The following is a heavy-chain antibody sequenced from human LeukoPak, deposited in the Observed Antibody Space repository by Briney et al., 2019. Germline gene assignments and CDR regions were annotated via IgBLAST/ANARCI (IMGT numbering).Heavy chain of an antibody. CDR1: GFTFSSYA. CDR2: ISGSGGST. V-gene: IGHV3-23*01. Sequence: GGSLRPSCAASGFTFSSYAMSWVRQAPGKGLECVSTISGSGGSTYYADSVKGRFTISRDNSKNTLYLQMNSLRAEDTAVYYCAKARGAPTSFGDYWGQGTLVTVSS. D-gene: IGHD1-26*01. J-gene: IGHJ4*02. CDR3: AKARGAPTSFGDY.